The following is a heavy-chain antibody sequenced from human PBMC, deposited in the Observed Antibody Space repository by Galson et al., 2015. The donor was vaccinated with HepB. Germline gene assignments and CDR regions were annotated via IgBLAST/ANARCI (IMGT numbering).Heavy chain of an antibody. CDR3: ASGRWLQFRPYGMDV. CDR1: GFTVSSNY. J-gene: IGHJ6*02. V-gene: IGHV3-53*04. CDR2: IYSGGST. D-gene: IGHD5-24*01. Sequence: SLRLSCAASGFTVSSNYMSWVRQAPGKGLEWVSVIYSGGSTYYADSVKGRFTISRHNSKNTLYLQMNSLRAEDTAVYCCASGRWLQFRPYGMDVWGQGTTVTVSS.